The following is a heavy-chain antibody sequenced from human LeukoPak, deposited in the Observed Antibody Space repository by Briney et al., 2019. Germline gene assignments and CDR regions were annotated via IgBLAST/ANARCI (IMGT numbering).Heavy chain of an antibody. Sequence: ASVKVSCKASGYTFTSYGISWVRQAPGQGLEWMGWISAYNGNTNYAQKLQGRVTMTTDTSTSTAYMELRSLRSDDTAVYYCAREVLYDSSGYYVYWGQGTLVTVSS. CDR3: AREVLYDSSGYYVY. CDR2: ISAYNGNT. V-gene: IGHV1-18*01. D-gene: IGHD3-22*01. J-gene: IGHJ4*02. CDR1: GYTFTSYG.